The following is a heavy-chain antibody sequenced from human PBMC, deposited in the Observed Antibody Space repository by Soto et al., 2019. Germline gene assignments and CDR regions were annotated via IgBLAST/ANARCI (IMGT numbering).Heavy chain of an antibody. D-gene: IGHD3-10*01. Sequence: DVQLLESGGGLAQRGGSLRLSCAASGFSFSTYGMTWVRQAPGKGLEWVSYGGSGGSTYYSDSVEGRFTISRDKSKNTLYLQMNSLRAEDTVVYYCVKFRGRAYHYYDMDVWGNGTTVTVSS. V-gene: IGHV3-23*01. CDR2: GGSGGST. CDR1: GFSFSTYG. CDR3: VKFRGRAYHYYDMDV. J-gene: IGHJ6*03.